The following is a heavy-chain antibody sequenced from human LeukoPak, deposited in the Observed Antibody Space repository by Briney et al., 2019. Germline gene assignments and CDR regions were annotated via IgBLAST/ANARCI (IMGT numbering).Heavy chain of an antibody. CDR3: ARIYSSGSFNWFDP. CDR2: INHSEST. J-gene: IGHJ5*02. CDR1: GGSFSGYY. D-gene: IGHD6-19*01. V-gene: IGHV4-34*01. Sequence: PSETLSLTCAVYGGSFSGYYWSWLRQPPGKGLEWIGEINHSESTNYNPSLKSRVTISVDTSKNQFSLNLRSVTAADTALYYCARIYSSGSFNWFDPWGQGTLVTVSS.